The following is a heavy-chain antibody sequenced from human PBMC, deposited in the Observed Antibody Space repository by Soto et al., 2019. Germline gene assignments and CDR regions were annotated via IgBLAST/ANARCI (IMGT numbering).Heavy chain of an antibody. D-gene: IGHD3-16*01. V-gene: IGHV1-18*01. CDR3: GREGSGCIIDS. Sequence: QVQLVQSGAEVKKPGASVKVSCKTSGYPFTGYGINWVRQAPGHGLEWMGWISVFNGNTKYGQNSQARVIMTTDTSTSTAYMELRSVRSAAAAVYLCGREGSGCIIDSWGQGTMLIVSS. CDR2: ISVFNGNT. CDR1: GYPFTGYG. J-gene: IGHJ3*01.